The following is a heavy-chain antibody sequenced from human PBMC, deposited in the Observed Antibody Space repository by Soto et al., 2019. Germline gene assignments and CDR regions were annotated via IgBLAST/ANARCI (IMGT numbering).Heavy chain of an antibody. V-gene: IGHV3-11*01. CDR1: GFTFSDNY. D-gene: IGHD3-22*01. J-gene: IGHJ4*02. CDR2: ISSSGSII. Sequence: PGGSLRLSCAASGFTFSDNYMSWIRQVPGKGLEWVSYISSSGSIIYYADSVKGRFTISRDNAKNSLYLQMNSLRAEDTAVYYCARDLGYYESDGYFDYWGQGALVTVSS. CDR3: ARDLGYYESDGYFDY.